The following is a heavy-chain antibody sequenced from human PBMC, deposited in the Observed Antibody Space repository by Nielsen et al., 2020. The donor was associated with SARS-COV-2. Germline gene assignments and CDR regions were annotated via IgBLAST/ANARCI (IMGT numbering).Heavy chain of an antibody. J-gene: IGHJ4*02. D-gene: IGHD5-18*01. CDR2: INPSGGCT. CDR3: ARELAPSNTAMALYYFDY. CDR1: GYTFISYY. Sequence: ASVKAACKPSGYTFISYYMHWVRQAPRQGLEWMGIINPSGGCTSYAQKFQGRVTITRDTSTSTVYMELSSLRSEATAVYYCARELAPSNTAMALYYFDYWGQGTLVTVSS. V-gene: IGHV1-46*01.